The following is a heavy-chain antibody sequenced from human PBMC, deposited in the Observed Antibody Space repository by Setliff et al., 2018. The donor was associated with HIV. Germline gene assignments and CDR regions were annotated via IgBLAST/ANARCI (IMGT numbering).Heavy chain of an antibody. CDR1: GFTFSDYA. D-gene: IGHD1-26*01. CDR2: ITNSGGTT. J-gene: IGHJ3*02. V-gene: IGHV3-23*01. Sequence: HPGGSLRLSCAASGFTFSDYAMTWVRQAPGEGLEWVSAITNSGGTTFYTDSVEGRFTVSRDNSKNTLYLQMNSLRADDTAIYYCARAGTGRSPEAFNMWSQGTMVTVSS. CDR3: ARAGTGRSPEAFNM.